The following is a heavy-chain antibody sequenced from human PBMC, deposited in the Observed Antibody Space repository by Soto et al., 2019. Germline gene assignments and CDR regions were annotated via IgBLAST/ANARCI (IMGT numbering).Heavy chain of an antibody. V-gene: IGHV4-34*01. CDR2: INHSGST. CDR1: GGSFSGYY. Sequence: KASETLSLTCAVYGGSFSGYYWSWIRQPPGKGLEWIGEINHSGSTNYNPSLKSRVTISVDTSKNQFSLKLSSVTAADTAVYYCARGRDYDFWSGYYKNFDYWGQGTLVTVSS. J-gene: IGHJ4*02. CDR3: ARGRDYDFWSGYYKNFDY. D-gene: IGHD3-3*01.